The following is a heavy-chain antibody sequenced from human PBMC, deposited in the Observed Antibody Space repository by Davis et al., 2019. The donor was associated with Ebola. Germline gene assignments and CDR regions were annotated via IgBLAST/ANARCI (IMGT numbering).Heavy chain of an antibody. CDR1: GFTFSTQS. V-gene: IGHV3-30-3*01. CDR2: ISHENDE. Sequence: SLKISCAASGFTFSTQSMHWVRQAPGKGLEWVAVISHENDEYYADSVKGRFTMSRDNSRKMAFLQMSSLGADDTAVYYCATGATYYYADWGQGTQVTVSS. J-gene: IGHJ4*02. D-gene: IGHD3-22*01. CDR3: ATGATYYYAD.